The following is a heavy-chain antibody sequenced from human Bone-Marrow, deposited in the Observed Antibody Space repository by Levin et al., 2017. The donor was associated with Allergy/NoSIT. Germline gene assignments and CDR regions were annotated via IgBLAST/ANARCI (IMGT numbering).Heavy chain of an antibody. CDR3: AGSAASGLYV. D-gene: IGHD6-19*01. V-gene: IGHV1-2*02. CDR2: INPHSGDT. J-gene: IGHJ4*02. Sequence: ASVKVSCKASEDTFSGHYMHWVRQAPDQGLQWMEWINPHSGDTYYSQIFQDRVTMTWDTSLNTAYMELSRLRSGDTAIYFCAGSAASGLYVWGQGSVVSVS. CDR1: EDTFSGHY.